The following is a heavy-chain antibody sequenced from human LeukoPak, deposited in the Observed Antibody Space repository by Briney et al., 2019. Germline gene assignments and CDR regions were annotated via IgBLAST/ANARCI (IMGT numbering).Heavy chain of an antibody. CDR1: GYTFTGYY. Sequence: GASVKVSCKASGYTFTGYYMHWVRQAPGQGLEWXXXXXXNSGGANYAQKFQGRVTMTRDTSISTAYMELSRLRSDDTAVYYCARGDIVVVPAARTNWFDPWGQGTLVTVSS. J-gene: IGHJ5*02. D-gene: IGHD2-2*01. CDR2: XXXNSGGA. CDR3: ARGDIVVVPAARTNWFDP. V-gene: IGHV1-2*02.